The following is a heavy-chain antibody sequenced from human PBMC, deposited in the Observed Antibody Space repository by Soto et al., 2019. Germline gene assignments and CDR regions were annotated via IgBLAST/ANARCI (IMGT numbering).Heavy chain of an antibody. CDR1: GFTLSDYY. J-gene: IGHJ5*02. V-gene: IGHV3-11*05. CDR3: ARFYDILTSAWLDP. Sequence: QEQLVESGGGLVKPGGSLRLSCAASGFTLSDYYMTWIRQAPGKGLEWISYISTNSRYTKYADSVKGRFTISRDDAKNSLYLQMNSLRVEDTAVYYCARFYDILTSAWLDPWGQGTLVTVSS. D-gene: IGHD3-9*01. CDR2: ISTNSRYT.